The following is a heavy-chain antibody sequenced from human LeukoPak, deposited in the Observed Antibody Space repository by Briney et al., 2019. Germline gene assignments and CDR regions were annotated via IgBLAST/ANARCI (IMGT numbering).Heavy chain of an antibody. J-gene: IGHJ4*02. V-gene: IGHV4-59*08. D-gene: IGHD2/OR15-2a*01. CDR2: ISDIGSI. Sequence: SSETLSLTCTVSGGSISSYYWSWIRQPPGKGLEWIAYISDIGSINYNPSLKSRVTISLETSKNQFSLKLSSVTAADTAVYYCAGHHPRNTVDFWGQGTLVNVSS. CDR3: AGHHPRNTVDF. CDR1: GGSISSYY.